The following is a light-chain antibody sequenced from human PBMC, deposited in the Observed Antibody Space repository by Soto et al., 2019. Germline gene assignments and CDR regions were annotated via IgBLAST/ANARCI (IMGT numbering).Light chain of an antibody. Sequence: AIRRTQSPSSLSASTGDTVTITCRASQDIGSVLAWYQQKPGTAPKVLISGASNLHGGVPSRFSGSGSRTDFTLTITHLQSEDFATYYCQHYLHYSCTFGQGTRLEIK. J-gene: IGKJ5*01. CDR2: GAS. CDR3: QHYLHYSCT. CDR1: QDIGSV. V-gene: IGKV1-8*01.